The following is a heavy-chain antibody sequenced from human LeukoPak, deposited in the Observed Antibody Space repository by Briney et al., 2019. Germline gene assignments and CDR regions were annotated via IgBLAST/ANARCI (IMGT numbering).Heavy chain of an antibody. CDR1: GDSVSSNSAA. V-gene: IGHV6-1*01. D-gene: IGHD2-2*01. CDR3: ARTAPYCSSTTSCYDY. CDR2: TFYRSKWYN. Sequence: SQTLSLTCAISGDSVSSNSAAWNWIRQSPSRGLEWLGRTFYRSKWYNDYAVSVKSQITVNPDTSKNPFSLQLKSVTPEDTAVYYCARTAPYCSSTTSCYDYWGQGTLVTVSS. J-gene: IGHJ4*02.